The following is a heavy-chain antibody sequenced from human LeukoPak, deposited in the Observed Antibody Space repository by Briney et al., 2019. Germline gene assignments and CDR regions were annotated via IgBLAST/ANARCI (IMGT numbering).Heavy chain of an antibody. Sequence: GASVKVSCKASGYTFTGYYMHWVRQAPGQGLEWMGWINPNSGGTNYAQKFQGRVTMTRDTSISTAYMELSRLRSDDTAVYYCARDKERKFYGSGSYNFDYWGQGTLVTVSS. CDR3: ARDKERKFYGSGSYNFDY. V-gene: IGHV1-2*02. D-gene: IGHD3-10*01. J-gene: IGHJ4*02. CDR2: INPNSGGT. CDR1: GYTFTGYY.